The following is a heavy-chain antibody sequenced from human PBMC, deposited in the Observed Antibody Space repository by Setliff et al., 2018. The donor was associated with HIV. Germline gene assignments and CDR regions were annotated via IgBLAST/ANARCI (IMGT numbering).Heavy chain of an antibody. V-gene: IGHV4-38-2*01. J-gene: IGHJ4*02. Sequence: SETLSLTCAVSGYSISSGYFWGWIRQPPGKGLGWIGSIHHSGTTYYNPSLKSRVTISVDTSNNQISLKLTSVTAADTAVYYCTIPASSLAPNWGRGTQVTVSS. CDR3: TIPASSLAPN. CDR1: GYSISSGYF. CDR2: IHHSGTT.